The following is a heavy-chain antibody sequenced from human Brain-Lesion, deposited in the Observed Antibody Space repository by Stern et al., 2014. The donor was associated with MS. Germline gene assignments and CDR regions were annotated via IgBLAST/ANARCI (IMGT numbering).Heavy chain of an antibody. V-gene: IGHV4-31*03. Sequence: VQLVESGPGLVKPSQTLSLTCTVSGGSISSGNYYWNWIRHPPGKGLEWVGSVYHSGSTYYNPPLKGRVSPSVDTSKNQFSLKLTSVTAADTAVYYCARGSREVLLPRFDFDQWGQGALVTVSS. CDR3: ARGSREVLLPRFDFDQ. CDR2: VYHSGST. J-gene: IGHJ4*02. CDR1: GGSISSGNYY. D-gene: IGHD3-3*01.